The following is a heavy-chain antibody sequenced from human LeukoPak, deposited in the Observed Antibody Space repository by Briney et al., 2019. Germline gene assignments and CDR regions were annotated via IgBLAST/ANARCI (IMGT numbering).Heavy chain of an antibody. V-gene: IGHV4-59*01. D-gene: IGHD2-15*01. CDR2: SYYSGST. CDR1: GGSISSYY. CDR3: ARVSRRILAPHDAFDI. Sequence: NPSETLSLTCTVSGGSISSYYWSWIRQPPGKGQEWMGYSYYSGSTNYNPSLKSRVTISVDTSKNQFSLKLSSVTAADTAVYYCARVSRRILAPHDAFDIWGQGTMVTVSS. J-gene: IGHJ3*02.